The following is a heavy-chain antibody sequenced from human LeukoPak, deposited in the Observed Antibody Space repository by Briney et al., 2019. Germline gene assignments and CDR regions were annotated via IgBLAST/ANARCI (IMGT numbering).Heavy chain of an antibody. J-gene: IGHJ3*02. CDR3: ARDLLPYDSSGSDAFDI. CDR1: GFTFSSYA. Sequence: GGSLRLSCAASGFTFSSYAMHWVRQAPGKGLEWVAVISYDGSNKYHADSVKGRFTISRDNSKNTLYLQMNSLRAEDTAVYYCARDLLPYDSSGSDAFDIWGQGTMVTVSS. D-gene: IGHD3-22*01. V-gene: IGHV3-30-3*01. CDR2: ISYDGSNK.